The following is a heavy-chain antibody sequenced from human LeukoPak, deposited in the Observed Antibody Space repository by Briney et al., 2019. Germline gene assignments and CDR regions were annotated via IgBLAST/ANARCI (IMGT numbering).Heavy chain of an antibody. J-gene: IGHJ3*02. CDR1: GYIYTSYW. CDR3: ARRPWGGSAFDI. Sequence: GESLKISCNSSGYIYTSYWIGWVRQMPGKGLEWMGIIYPGDSDTRYSPSFQGQVTISADKSVSTAYLQWSSLKASDTAMYYCARRPWGGSAFDIWGQGTMVTVSS. CDR2: IYPGDSDT. D-gene: IGHD7-27*01. V-gene: IGHV5-51*01.